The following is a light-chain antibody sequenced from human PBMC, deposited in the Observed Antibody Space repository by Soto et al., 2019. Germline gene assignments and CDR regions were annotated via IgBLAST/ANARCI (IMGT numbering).Light chain of an antibody. CDR1: TGPVTSGHY. J-gene: IGLJ2*01. CDR3: LLSVGDAVV. CDR2: DTN. Sequence: QTVVTQEPSVTVSPGGTFTLTCDSTTGPVTSGHYPSWFQQKPGQVPRTLIFDTNKKHSWTPARFSGSLLGDKAALTLSGAQPEDAADYYCLLSVGDAVVFGGGTQLTVL. V-gene: IGLV7-46*01.